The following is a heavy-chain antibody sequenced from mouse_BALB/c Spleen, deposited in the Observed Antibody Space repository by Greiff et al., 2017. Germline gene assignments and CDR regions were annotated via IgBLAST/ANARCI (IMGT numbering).Heavy chain of an antibody. CDR2: ISSGGGST. Sequence: EVQRVESGGGLVKPGGSLKLSCAASGFAFSSYDMSWVRQTPEKRLEWVAYISSGGGSTYYPDTVKGRFTISRDNAKNTLYLQMSSLKSEDTAMYYCARHLYYGSSYAMDYWGQGTSVTVSS. CDR1: GFAFSSYD. D-gene: IGHD1-1*01. V-gene: IGHV5-12-1*01. CDR3: ARHLYYGSSYAMDY. J-gene: IGHJ4*01.